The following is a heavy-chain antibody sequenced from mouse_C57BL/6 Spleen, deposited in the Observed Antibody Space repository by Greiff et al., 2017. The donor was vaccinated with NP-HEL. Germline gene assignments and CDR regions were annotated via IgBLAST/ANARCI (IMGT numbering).Heavy chain of an antibody. CDR3: ARDLGSSGLYYFDY. Sequence: EVKVEESGGGLVKPGGSLKLSCAASGFTFSSYAMSWVRQTPEKRLEWVATISDGGSYTYYPDNVKGRFTISRDNAKNNLYLQMSHLKSEDTAMYYCARDLGSSGLYYFDYWGQGTTLTVSS. CDR1: GFTFSSYA. D-gene: IGHD3-2*02. CDR2: ISDGGSYT. J-gene: IGHJ2*01. V-gene: IGHV5-4*01.